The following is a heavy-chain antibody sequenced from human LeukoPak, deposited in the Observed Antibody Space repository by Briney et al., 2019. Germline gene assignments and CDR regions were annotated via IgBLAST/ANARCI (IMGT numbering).Heavy chain of an antibody. CDR1: GFTFDDYA. Sequence: GGSLRLSCAASGFTFDDYAMHWVRQAPGKGLEWVSGISWNSGSIGYADSVKGRFTISRDNAKNSLYLQMNSLRAEDTALYYCAKDISIVYYYGSGSAAFDIWGQGTMVTVSS. CDR3: AKDISIVYYYGSGSAAFDI. CDR2: ISWNSGSI. J-gene: IGHJ3*02. D-gene: IGHD3-10*01. V-gene: IGHV3-9*01.